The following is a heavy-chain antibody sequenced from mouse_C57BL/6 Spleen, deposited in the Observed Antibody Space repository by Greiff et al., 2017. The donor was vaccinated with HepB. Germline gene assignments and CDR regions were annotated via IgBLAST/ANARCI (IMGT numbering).Heavy chain of an antibody. Sequence: VQLQQSGAELVKPGASVKLSCKASGYTFTSYWMHWVKQRPGQGLEWIGMIHPNSGSTNYNEKFKSKATLTVDKSSSTAYMQLSSLTSEDSAVYYCARNWDGGAGYWGQGTTLTVSS. D-gene: IGHD4-1*01. J-gene: IGHJ2*01. CDR1: GYTFTSYW. V-gene: IGHV1-64*01. CDR2: IHPNSGST. CDR3: ARNWDGGAGY.